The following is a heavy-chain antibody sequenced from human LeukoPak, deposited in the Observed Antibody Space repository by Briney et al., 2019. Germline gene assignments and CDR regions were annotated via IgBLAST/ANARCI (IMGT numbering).Heavy chain of an antibody. Sequence: SETLPLTCTVSGVSIITYYWSWIRQPAGKGLEWIGRINTSGSTKYNPSLNSRVTMSIDKTKNQLSLKVTSVTAADTAVYFCARGRLRGLVASITDYMDVWGKGTTVTVSS. CDR2: INTSGST. D-gene: IGHD5-12*01. V-gene: IGHV4-4*07. CDR3: ARGRLRGLVASITDYMDV. J-gene: IGHJ6*03. CDR1: GVSIITYY.